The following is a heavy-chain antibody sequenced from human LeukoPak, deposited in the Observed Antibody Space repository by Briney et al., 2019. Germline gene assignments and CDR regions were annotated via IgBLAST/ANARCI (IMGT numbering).Heavy chain of an antibody. Sequence: PSETLSLTCTVSGGSISTYNWSWIRQPPGKGLEWIGYIYYSGYTNYNPSLKSRVTISVDTSKNQFSLKLSSVTAADTAVYYCARHGSGCYYNYWGQGTLVTVSS. J-gene: IGHJ4*02. CDR3: ARHGSGCYYNY. CDR1: GGSISTYN. D-gene: IGHD3-10*01. CDR2: IYYSGYT. V-gene: IGHV4-59*08.